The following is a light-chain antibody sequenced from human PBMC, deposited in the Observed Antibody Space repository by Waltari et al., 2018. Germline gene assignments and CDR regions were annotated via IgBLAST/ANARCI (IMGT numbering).Light chain of an antibody. V-gene: IGKV1-39*01. J-gene: IGKJ1*01. CDR3: QQSYNTPPVT. CDR1: QDISKY. CDR2: DAS. Sequence: DIQMTQSPSSLSASVGDRVTITCQASQDISKYLNWYQHKSGKAPKLLIYDASNLERGVPSRFRGYGSGTDFTLTISSLQPDDFGTYYCQQSYNTPPVTFGPGTKVDIK.